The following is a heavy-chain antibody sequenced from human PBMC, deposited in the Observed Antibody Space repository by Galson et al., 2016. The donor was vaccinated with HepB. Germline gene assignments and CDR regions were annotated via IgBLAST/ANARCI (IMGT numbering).Heavy chain of an antibody. D-gene: IGHD3-10*01. J-gene: IGHJ5*02. CDR2: INAKSGGT. V-gene: IGHV1-2*02. Sequence: SVKVSCKASGYDFFGFYIHWVRQAPGQGLEWMGCINAKSGGTYYAQKFQGTVTMSRDTSHNTAHMELTRLTSDDAAVYYCAREGRNPVGSRGDWFDAWGQGTLVTVSS. CDR3: AREGRNPVGSRGDWFDA. CDR1: GYDFFGFY.